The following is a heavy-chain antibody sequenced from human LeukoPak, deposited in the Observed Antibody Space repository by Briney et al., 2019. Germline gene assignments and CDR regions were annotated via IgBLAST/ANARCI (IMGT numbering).Heavy chain of an antibody. Sequence: PGGCLRLSCAISGMTVSTTYMTSVRQAPGKGLEWVSVIYNSGNTYSADSVKGRFTISRDNPKNTVYLQMNSLRADDTAVYYCVRAGASGRSGRLVPGAFDVWGQGTMVTVSS. CDR2: IYNSGNT. CDR3: VRAGASGRSGRLVPGAFDV. D-gene: IGHD3-10*01. J-gene: IGHJ3*01. CDR1: GMTVSTTY. V-gene: IGHV3-53*01.